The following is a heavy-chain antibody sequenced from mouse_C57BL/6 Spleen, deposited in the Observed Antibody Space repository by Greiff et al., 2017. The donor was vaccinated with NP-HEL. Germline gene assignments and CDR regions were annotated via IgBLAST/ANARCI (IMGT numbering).Heavy chain of an antibody. V-gene: IGHV5-4*01. D-gene: IGHD2-1*01. J-gene: IGHJ1*03. CDR2: ISDGGSYT. CDR1: GFTFSSYA. CDR3: ARDRRVSYYGNYDWYFDV. Sequence: EVKLMESGGGLVKPGGSLKLSCAASGFTFSSYAMSWVRQTPEKRLEWVATISDGGSYTYYPDNVKGRFTISRDNAKNNLYLQMSHLKSEDTAMYYCARDRRVSYYGNYDWYFDVWGTGTTVTVSS.